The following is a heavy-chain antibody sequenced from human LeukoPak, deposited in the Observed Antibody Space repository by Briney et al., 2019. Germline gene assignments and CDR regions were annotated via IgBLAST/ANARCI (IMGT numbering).Heavy chain of an antibody. V-gene: IGHV4-38-2*01. CDR3: ARHGFCNGGNCPDY. CDR2: VFHGGTT. J-gene: IGHJ4*02. D-gene: IGHD2-15*01. Sequence: SETLSLTCAVSGYSVSSGYYWGWIRQAPRKGLEWIGNVFHGGTTHSNPTLNSRVTVSSDTSKNHSSLKLRSVTAEDTAVYFCARHGFCNGGNCPDYWGQGILVTASS. CDR1: GYSVSSGYY.